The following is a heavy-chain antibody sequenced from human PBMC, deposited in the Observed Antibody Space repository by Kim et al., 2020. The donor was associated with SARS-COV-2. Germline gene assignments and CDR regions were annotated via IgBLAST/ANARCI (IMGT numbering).Heavy chain of an antibody. V-gene: IGHV4-39*02. CDR3: ASRTTYGAWFNP. CDR1: GVSISTTDYY. Sequence: SETLSLICNVSGVSISTTDYYWGWVRQPPGKGLERIGTVHQSGSTFYDPSLESRVTISVDTSKNHFSLKLSSVTAADTAVYFCASRTTYGAWFNPWGQGTLVTVSS. CDR2: VHQSGST. D-gene: IGHD2-8*01. J-gene: IGHJ5*02.